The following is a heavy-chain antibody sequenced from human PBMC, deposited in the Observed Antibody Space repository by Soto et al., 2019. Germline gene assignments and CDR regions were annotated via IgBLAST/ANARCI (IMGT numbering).Heavy chain of an antibody. CDR2: ISGSGGST. J-gene: IGHJ4*02. CDR1: GFTFISYA. D-gene: IGHD3-22*01. Sequence: QARGSLRLSCAASGFTFISYAIIFSRHSPGKGLEWVSAISGSGGSTYYADSVKGRFTISRDNSKNTLYLQMNSLRAEDTAVHYCAKDAYYYDSSGSDYWGQGTLVTVSS. V-gene: IGHV3-23*01. CDR3: AKDAYYYDSSGSDY.